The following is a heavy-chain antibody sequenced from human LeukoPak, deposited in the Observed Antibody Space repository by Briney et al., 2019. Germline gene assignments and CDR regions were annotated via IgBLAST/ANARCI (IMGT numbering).Heavy chain of an antibody. CDR3: AKDDRVVRGYDY. CDR2: ISYDGSNK. D-gene: IGHD3-10*01. Sequence: GGSLRLSCAASGFTFSSYGMYWVRQAPGKGLEWVAVISYDGSNKYYADSVKGRFTISRDNSKNTLYLQMNSLRAEDTAVYYCAKDDRVVRGYDYWGQGTLVTVSS. CDR1: GFTFSSYG. J-gene: IGHJ4*02. V-gene: IGHV3-30*18.